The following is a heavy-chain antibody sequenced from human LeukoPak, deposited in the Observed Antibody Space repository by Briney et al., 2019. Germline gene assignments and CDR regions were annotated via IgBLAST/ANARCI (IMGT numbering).Heavy chain of an antibody. J-gene: IGHJ4*02. CDR3: ARQDGMGVDS. CDR1: GYSISSGYS. CDR2: TYHSGST. Sequence: PSETLSPNCAVSGYSISSGYSWGWIRQPPGKGLEWIGSTYHSGSTYYKPSLKSRVTISVDTSKNQFALKLSSVTAADTAVYYCARQDGMGVDSWGQGTLVTVSS. D-gene: IGHD3-16*01. V-gene: IGHV4-38-2*01.